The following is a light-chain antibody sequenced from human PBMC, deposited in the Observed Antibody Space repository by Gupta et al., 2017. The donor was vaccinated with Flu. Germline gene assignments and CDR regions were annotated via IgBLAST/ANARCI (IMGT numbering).Light chain of an antibody. J-gene: IGLJ3*02. CDR1: TSNIGSRY. V-gene: IGLV1-51*02. Sequence: STSNIGSRYVSWYQQVPGTAPKLLIYENNKRPSGMPDRFSGCKSGTSATLGITGRQTGDEADDYCGAWDNSLSAGVFGGGTKLTVL. CDR2: ENN. CDR3: GAWDNSLSAGV.